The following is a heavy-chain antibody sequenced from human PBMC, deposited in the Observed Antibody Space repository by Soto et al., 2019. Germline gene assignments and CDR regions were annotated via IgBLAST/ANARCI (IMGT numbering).Heavy chain of an antibody. CDR2: VNHSGGI. V-gene: IGHV4-34*02. D-gene: IGHD3-22*01. J-gene: IGHJ4*02. Sequence: QVQLQQWGAGLLKPSETLSLTCVVYGGSFSGYYWSWIRQPPGKGLEWFGEVNHSGGIEYNPSLKSRVTISVDTSKNQSSLKLSSVTAADTAVYYCAGRNGYYSGIDYWGQGTLVTVSS. CDR3: AGRNGYYSGIDY. CDR1: GGSFSGYY.